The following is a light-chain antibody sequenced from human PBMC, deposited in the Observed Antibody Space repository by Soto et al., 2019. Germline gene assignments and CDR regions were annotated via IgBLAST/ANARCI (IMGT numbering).Light chain of an antibody. Sequence: DIQMTQSPSTLSASVGDRVTITCRASQSIIRWLAWYQQKPGKAPNLLIYDASKLESGVPSRFRGSESGTEFTEFTLTINGLQPDDSATYFCQQYDSIPFTFGGGTKVEIK. V-gene: IGKV1-5*01. J-gene: IGKJ4*01. CDR1: QSIIRW. CDR2: DAS. CDR3: QQYDSIPFT.